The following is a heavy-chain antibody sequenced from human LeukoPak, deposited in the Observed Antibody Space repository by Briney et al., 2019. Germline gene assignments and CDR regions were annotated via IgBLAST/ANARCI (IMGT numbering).Heavy chain of an antibody. CDR1: GGSFSGYY. V-gene: IGHV4-34*01. D-gene: IGHD4-17*01. Sequence: PSETLSLTCAVYGGSFSGYYWSWIRQPPGKGLEWIGEINHSGSTNYNPSLKSRVTISVDTSKNQFSLKLSSVTAADTAVYYCARVTTVTLGYFDYWGQGTLVTVSS. J-gene: IGHJ4*02. CDR3: ARVTTVTLGYFDY. CDR2: INHSGST.